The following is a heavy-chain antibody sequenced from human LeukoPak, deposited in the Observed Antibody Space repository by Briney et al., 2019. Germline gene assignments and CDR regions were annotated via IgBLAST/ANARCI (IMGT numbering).Heavy chain of an antibody. Sequence: RPSETLSLTCTVSAGSINNYYWSWIRQPPGKGLEWIGYIYYSGSTNYNPSLKSRVTISVDTSKKQVSLNLSSMTAADTAVYYCARVAARYVGMDVWGQGTTVTVSS. CDR3: ARVAARYVGMDV. D-gene: IGHD6-6*01. J-gene: IGHJ6*02. CDR1: AGSINNYY. CDR2: IYYSGST. V-gene: IGHV4-59*13.